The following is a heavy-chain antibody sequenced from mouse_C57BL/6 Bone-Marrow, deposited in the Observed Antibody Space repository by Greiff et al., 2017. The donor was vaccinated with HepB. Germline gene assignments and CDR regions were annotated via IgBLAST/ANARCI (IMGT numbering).Heavy chain of an antibody. D-gene: IGHD2-14*01. V-gene: IGHV2-6*01. CDR3: EYDTDSLSR. J-gene: IGHJ2*01. CDR1: GFSLTSYG. Sequence: QVQLKESGPGLVAPSQSLSITCTVSGFSLTSYGVDWVRQSPGKGLEWLGAIWGVGSTNYNSALKSRLSISKDNTKSQVFLKMNSLQTDDTSMYSYEYDTDSLSRWGQGTTLTVSS. CDR2: IWGVGST.